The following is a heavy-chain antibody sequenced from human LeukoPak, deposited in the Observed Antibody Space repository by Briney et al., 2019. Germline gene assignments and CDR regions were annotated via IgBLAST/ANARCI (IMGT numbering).Heavy chain of an antibody. J-gene: IGHJ3*02. D-gene: IGHD3-16*01. V-gene: IGHV4-39*01. CDR1: GGSISSSSYY. CDR3: ARSLQSRYGKAFDI. CDR2: IYYSGST. Sequence: SETLSLTCTVSGGSISSSSYYWGWIRQPPGKGLEWIGSIYYSGSTYYNPSLKSRVTISVDTSKNQFSLKLSSVTAADTAVYYCARSLQSRYGKAFDIWGQGTMVTVSS.